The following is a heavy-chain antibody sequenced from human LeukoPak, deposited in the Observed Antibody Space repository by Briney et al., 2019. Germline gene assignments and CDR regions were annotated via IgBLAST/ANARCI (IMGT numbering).Heavy chain of an antibody. CDR3: ARGVHYYESSGHSYFDY. D-gene: IGHD3-22*01. Sequence: PSETLSLTCTVSGGSISSGSYYWSWIRQPAGKGLEWIGRIYTSGITNYNPSLKSRVTIPVDTSKNQFSLKLSSVTAADTAVYYCARGVHYYESSGHSYFDYWGQGTLVTVSS. V-gene: IGHV4-61*02. CDR2: IYTSGIT. CDR1: GGSISSGSYY. J-gene: IGHJ4*02.